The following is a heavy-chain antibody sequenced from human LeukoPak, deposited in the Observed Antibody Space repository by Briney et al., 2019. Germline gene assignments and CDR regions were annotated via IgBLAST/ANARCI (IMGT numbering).Heavy chain of an antibody. D-gene: IGHD5-12*01. Sequence: GGSLRLSCAASGFTFSSYGMHWVRQSPGKGLEWVAVISSDGNTRYYADSVQGRFTISRDNSKNTLDLQMNSLRAEDAAVYYCAGKVASGYWGQGTLVTVSS. J-gene: IGHJ4*02. CDR1: GFTFSSYG. V-gene: IGHV3-30*12. CDR3: AGKVASGY. CDR2: ISSDGNTR.